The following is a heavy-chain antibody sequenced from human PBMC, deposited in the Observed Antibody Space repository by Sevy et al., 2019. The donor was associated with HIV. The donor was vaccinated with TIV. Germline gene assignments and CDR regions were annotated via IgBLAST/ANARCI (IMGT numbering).Heavy chain of an antibody. J-gene: IGHJ6*02. V-gene: IGHV3-30*03. CDR2: ISYDGNYK. CDR3: AREGAPGYSSSWYNVRENYYYGMDV. CDR1: GFTFSSHG. Sequence: GGSLRLSCAASGFTFSSHGMHWVRQAPGKGLEWMAVISYDGNYKSYGDSVKGRFTISRDDSKNTLYLQMNSLRAEDTAVYYCAREGAPGYSSSWYNVRENYYYGMDVWGQGTTVTVSS. D-gene: IGHD6-13*01.